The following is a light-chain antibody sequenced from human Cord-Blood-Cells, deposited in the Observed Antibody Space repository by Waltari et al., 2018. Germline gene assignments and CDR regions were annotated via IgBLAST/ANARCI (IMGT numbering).Light chain of an antibody. Sequence: QSVLTQPPSASGTPGQRVTISCSGSSSNIGSNYVYWYQQLPGTAPKPLLYRNKRGPSGVPDRSPGSNSGTSASLAISGPRSEDEADYYGAAWDDSLSGQVFGTGTKVTVL. V-gene: IGLV1-47*01. J-gene: IGLJ1*01. CDR1: SSNIGSNY. CDR2: RNK. CDR3: AAWDDSLSGQV.